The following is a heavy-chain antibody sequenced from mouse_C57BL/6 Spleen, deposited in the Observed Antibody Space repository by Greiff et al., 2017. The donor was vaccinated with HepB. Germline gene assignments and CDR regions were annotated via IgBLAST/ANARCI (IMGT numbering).Heavy chain of an antibody. J-gene: IGHJ2*01. V-gene: IGHV2-2*01. Sequence: VQLKESGPGLVQPSQSLSITCTVSGFSLTSYGVHWVRQSPGKGLEWLGVIWSGGSTDYNAAFISRLSISKDNSKSQVFFKMNSLQADDTAIYYCAREVNYGSYFDYWGQGTTLTVSS. CDR3: AREVNYGSYFDY. CDR1: GFSLTSYG. D-gene: IGHD1-1*01. CDR2: IWSGGST.